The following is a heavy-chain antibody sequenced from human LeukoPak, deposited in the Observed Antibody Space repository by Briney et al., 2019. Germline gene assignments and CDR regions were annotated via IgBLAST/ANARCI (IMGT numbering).Heavy chain of an antibody. D-gene: IGHD2-8*02. CDR1: GFSLSGYW. V-gene: IGHV3-74*01. CDR2: IGPDGTGI. Sequence: GGSLRLSCAASGFSLSGYWMHWVRQAPGKGLVWVSRIGPDGTGITYADSVKGRFTISRDIAKNTVYLQMNSLRAEDAALYYCTRVQAGRSGLMDVWGRGTTVTVSS. J-gene: IGHJ6*02. CDR3: TRVQAGRSGLMDV.